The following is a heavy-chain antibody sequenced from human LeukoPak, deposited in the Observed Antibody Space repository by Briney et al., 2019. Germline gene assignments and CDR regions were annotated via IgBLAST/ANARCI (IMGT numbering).Heavy chain of an antibody. CDR3: ARQGASQSGAFDI. Sequence: GESLKISCKGSGYSFTTYWIGWVRQMTGKGLEWMGIIYPGDSDTRYRPSFQGQVTISADKSINTAYLQWSSLKASDTAMYYCARQGASQSGAFDIWGPGTMVTVSS. CDR1: GYSFTTYW. D-gene: IGHD4/OR15-4a*01. CDR2: IYPGDSDT. J-gene: IGHJ3*02. V-gene: IGHV5-51*01.